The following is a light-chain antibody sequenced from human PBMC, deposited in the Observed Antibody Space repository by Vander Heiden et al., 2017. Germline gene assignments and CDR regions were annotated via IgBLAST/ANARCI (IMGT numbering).Light chain of an antibody. V-gene: IGKV2-28*01. CDR3: MQTLQTPWT. CDR1: QSLLHGNGYNY. Sequence: DILMTQSPLSLPVTPGEPASISCRSSQSLLHGNGYNYLHWYLQKPGQSLQLLIYLGSLRTSGVPDRFSGSGSGTDFTLKISRVEAEDVGVYYCMQTLQTPWTFGQGTKVEIK. CDR2: LGS. J-gene: IGKJ1*01.